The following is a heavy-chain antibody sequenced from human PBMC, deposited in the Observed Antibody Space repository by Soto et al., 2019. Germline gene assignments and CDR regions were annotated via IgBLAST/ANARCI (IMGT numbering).Heavy chain of an antibody. Sequence: VQLVESGGGLVKPGGSLRLSCTASGFTFTNYGMTWVRQAPGKGLEWVSSISRASDYIYYADSVNGRFTNSRDNDKNSLYPQINSLRAEDTALYFCVPSRITLIRGRIIHQPYHWFDPWGQGTLVTVSS. CDR1: GFTFTNYG. D-gene: IGHD3-10*01. V-gene: IGHV3-21*01. CDR3: VPSRITLIRGRIIHQPYHWFDP. J-gene: IGHJ5*02. CDR2: ISRASDYI.